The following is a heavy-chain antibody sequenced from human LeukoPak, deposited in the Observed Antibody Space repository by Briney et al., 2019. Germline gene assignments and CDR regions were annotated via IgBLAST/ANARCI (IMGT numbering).Heavy chain of an antibody. CDR1: GGSISSSSYY. J-gene: IGHJ3*02. V-gene: IGHV4-39*07. CDR2: IYHSGST. D-gene: IGHD2-2*01. CDR3: ASHTLRYCSSTSCYDPGAFDI. Sequence: PSETLSLTCTVSGGSISSSSYYWGWIRQPPGQGLEWIGSIYHSGSTNYNPSLKSRVTISVDKSKNQFSLKLSSVTAADTAVYYCASHTLRYCSSTSCYDPGAFDIWGQGTMVTVSS.